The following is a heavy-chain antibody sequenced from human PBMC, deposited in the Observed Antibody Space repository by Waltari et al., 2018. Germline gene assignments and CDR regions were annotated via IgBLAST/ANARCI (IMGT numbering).Heavy chain of an antibody. V-gene: IGHV3-53*01. CDR1: GFTVSSNY. Sequence: EVQLVESGGGLIQPGGSLRLSCAASGFTVSSNYMSWVRQAPGKGLEWVSVIYSGVSTYYADSVKGRFTISRDNAKNTLYLQMNSLRAEDTAVYYCARDKDRLYFDYWGQGTLVTVSS. CDR3: ARDKDRLYFDY. CDR2: IYSGVST. J-gene: IGHJ4*02. D-gene: IGHD2-15*01.